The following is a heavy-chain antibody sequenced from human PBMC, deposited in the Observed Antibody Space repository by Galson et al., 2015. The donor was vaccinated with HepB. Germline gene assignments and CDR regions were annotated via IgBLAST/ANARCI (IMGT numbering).Heavy chain of an antibody. CDR3: ARWVGTQSDYYYGMDV. CDR2: IIPIFGTA. CDR1: GGTFSSYA. D-gene: IGHD6-13*01. Sequence: SVKVSCKASGGTFSSYAISWVRQAPGQGLEWMGGIIPIFGTANYAQKFQGRVTITADKSTSTAYMELSSLRSEDTAVYYCARWVGTQSDYYYGMDVWGQGTTVTVSS. V-gene: IGHV1-69*06. J-gene: IGHJ6*02.